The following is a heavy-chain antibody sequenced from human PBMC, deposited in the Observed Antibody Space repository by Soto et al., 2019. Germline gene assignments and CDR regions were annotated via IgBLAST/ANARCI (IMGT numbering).Heavy chain of an antibody. J-gene: IGHJ5*02. CDR3: ARFLLWFGELPYNRFAP. CDR1: GFTFSDYY. CDR2: ISSSGSTI. D-gene: IGHD3-10*01. V-gene: IGHV3-11*01. Sequence: PGGSLRLSCAASGFTFSDYYMSWIRQAPGKGLEWVSYISSSGSTIYYADSVKGRFTISRDNAKNSLYLQMNSLRAEDTAVYYCARFLLWFGELPYNRFAPWGQGTLVTVSS.